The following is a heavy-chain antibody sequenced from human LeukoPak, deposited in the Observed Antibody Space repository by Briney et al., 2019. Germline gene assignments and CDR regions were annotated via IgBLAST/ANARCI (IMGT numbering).Heavy chain of an antibody. V-gene: IGHV4-34*01. Sequence: GSLRLSCAASGFTFSSYWMHWIRQPPGKGLEWIGEINHSGSTNYNPSLKSRVTISVDTSKNQFSLKLSSVTAADTAVYYCARGPVLLWFGESPLDYWGQGTLVTVSS. J-gene: IGHJ4*02. D-gene: IGHD3-10*01. CDR2: INHSGST. CDR3: ARGPVLLWFGESPLDY. CDR1: GFTFSSYW.